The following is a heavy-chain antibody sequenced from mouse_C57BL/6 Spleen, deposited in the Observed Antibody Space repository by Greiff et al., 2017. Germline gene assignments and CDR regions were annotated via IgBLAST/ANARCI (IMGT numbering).Heavy chain of an antibody. CDR2: LYPRDGST. Sequence: QVQLQQSGPELVKPGASVKLSCTASGYTFTSYDINWVKQTPGQGLEWIGWLYPRDGSTKYNEKFMGNATLTVDTSSSTACIGLHSLASEDDAVYFCARWDSRDSNPIDDWGQGTTLTVSS. J-gene: IGHJ2*01. D-gene: IGHD2-5*01. CDR3: ARWDSRDSNPIDD. V-gene: IGHV1-85*01. CDR1: GYTFTSYD.